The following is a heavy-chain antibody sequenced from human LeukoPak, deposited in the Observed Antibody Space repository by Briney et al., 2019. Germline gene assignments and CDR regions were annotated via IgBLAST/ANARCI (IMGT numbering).Heavy chain of an antibody. CDR2: INPNSGGT. V-gene: IGHV1-2*02. J-gene: IGHJ4*02. CDR3: ARDRLGQRDFDY. Sequence: GASVKVSCKASGYTFTGYHMHWVRQAPGQGLEWMGWINPNSGGTKYTQNFQGRVTMTRDTSINTAYMELSRLRSDDTAVYYCARDRLGQRDFDYWGQGTLVTVSS. D-gene: IGHD6-25*01. CDR1: GYTFTGYH.